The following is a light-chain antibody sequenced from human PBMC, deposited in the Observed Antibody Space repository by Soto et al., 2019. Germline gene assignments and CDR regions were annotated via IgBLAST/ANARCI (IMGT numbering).Light chain of an antibody. V-gene: IGKV3D-20*02. CDR2: GAS. CDR1: QSVSNNY. CDR3: QQRSNLPTS. J-gene: IGKJ5*01. Sequence: VLTLSQISLSLIPSKLAALSCMRSQSVSNNYLAWYRHKPGQAPRLLIYGASSRATGIPARFSGSGSGTDFTLTISSLEPEDFAVYYCQQRSNLPTSFCQGTRLEIK.